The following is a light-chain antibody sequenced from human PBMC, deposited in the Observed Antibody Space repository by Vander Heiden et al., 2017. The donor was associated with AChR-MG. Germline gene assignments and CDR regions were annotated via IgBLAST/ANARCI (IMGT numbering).Light chain of an antibody. V-gene: IGKV3D-15*01. CDR2: GAS. CDR3: LQDNHPAT. Sequence: IVMTQSPATLSVSPGERATLSCRASQSVSSNLAWYQQRPGQAPRLIIYGASTRATGIPARFSASGSGTEFILTISSLQSEDCALYFCLQDNHPATFGQGTKVQIK. J-gene: IGKJ1*01. CDR1: QSVSSN.